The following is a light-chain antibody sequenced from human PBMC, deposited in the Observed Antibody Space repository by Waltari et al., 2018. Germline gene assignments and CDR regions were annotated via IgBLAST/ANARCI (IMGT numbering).Light chain of an antibody. CDR3: QHYTRYSIT. Sequence: DIQMTQSPSTLSASIGDRVTITCRASQSLSSWLAWYQQRPGKAPKLLVYDASTLQSGVPSRFSGSGSGTEFTLTISSLQPEDFATYYCQHYTRYSITFGQGTRLEIK. CDR1: QSLSSW. J-gene: IGKJ5*01. V-gene: IGKV1-5*01. CDR2: DAS.